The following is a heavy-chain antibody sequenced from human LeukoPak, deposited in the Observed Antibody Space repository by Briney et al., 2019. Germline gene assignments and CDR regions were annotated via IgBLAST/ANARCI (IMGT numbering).Heavy chain of an antibody. D-gene: IGHD3-22*01. Sequence: SETLSLTCAVYGGSFSGYYWSWIRQPPGKGLEWIGEINHSGSTNYNPSPKSRVTISVDTSKNQFSLKLSSVTAADTAVYYCARGRSSRITMIVVVPRGYYMDVWGKGTTVTVSS. V-gene: IGHV4-34*01. CDR2: INHSGST. CDR1: GGSFSGYY. CDR3: ARGRSSRITMIVVVPRGYYMDV. J-gene: IGHJ6*03.